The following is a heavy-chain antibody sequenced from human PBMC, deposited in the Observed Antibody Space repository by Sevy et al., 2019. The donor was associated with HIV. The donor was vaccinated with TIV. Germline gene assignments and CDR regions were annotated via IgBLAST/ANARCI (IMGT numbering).Heavy chain of an antibody. CDR3: ARDLFSGGNAVYGY. CDR1: GFAFSSYA. Sequence: GGSLRLSCAASGFAFSSYAMNWVCQAPGKGLEWVSSINAISSNIYYADSVKGRFTISRDNAENSLYLQMNSVRAEDTAVYYCARDLFSGGNAVYGYWGQGTLVTVSS. V-gene: IGHV3-21*01. CDR2: INAISSNI. J-gene: IGHJ4*02. D-gene: IGHD2-15*01.